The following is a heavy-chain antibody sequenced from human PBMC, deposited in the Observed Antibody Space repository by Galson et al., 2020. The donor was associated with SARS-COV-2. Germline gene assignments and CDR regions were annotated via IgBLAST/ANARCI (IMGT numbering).Heavy chain of an antibody. J-gene: IGHJ4*02. V-gene: IGHV4-61*01. CDR2: IYYSGST. Sequence: SETLSLTCTVSVGSLSRGSYYWRWIRQPPGKGLEWTGYIYYSGSTNYNPSLKSRVTISVDTSKNQFSLKLRSVTAADTAVYYCARDTAKALVGQWGQGTLVTVSS. D-gene: IGHD2-2*01. CDR3: ARDTAKALVGQ. CDR1: VGSLSRGSYY.